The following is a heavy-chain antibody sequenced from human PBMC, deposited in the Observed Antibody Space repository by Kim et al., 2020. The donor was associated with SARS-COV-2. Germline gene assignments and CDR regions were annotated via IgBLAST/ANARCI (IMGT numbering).Heavy chain of an antibody. CDR3: ARRREYSSPLFDY. D-gene: IGHD6-6*01. J-gene: IGHJ4*02. CDR1: GGSISSYY. Sequence: SETLSLTCTVSGGSISSYYWSWIRQPPGKGLEWIGYIYYSGSTNYNPSLKSRVTISVDTSKNQFSLKLSSVTAADTAVYYCARRREYSSPLFDYWGQGTLVTVSS. V-gene: IGHV4-59*13. CDR2: IYYSGST.